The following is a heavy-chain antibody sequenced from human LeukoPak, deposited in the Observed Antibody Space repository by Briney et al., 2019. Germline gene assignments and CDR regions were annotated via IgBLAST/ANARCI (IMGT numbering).Heavy chain of an antibody. D-gene: IGHD2-2*01. CDR1: GGSISSGDYY. CDR2: IYYSGNT. J-gene: IGHJ3*02. V-gene: IGHV4-30-4*08. CDR3: ARVVVPAPIPAFDI. Sequence: PSQTLSLTCTVSGGSISSGDYYWSWIRQPPGKGLEWIGYIYYSGNTYYNPSLKSRVTISVDTSKNQFSLKLSSVTAADTAVYYCARVVVPAPIPAFDIWGQGTMVTVSS.